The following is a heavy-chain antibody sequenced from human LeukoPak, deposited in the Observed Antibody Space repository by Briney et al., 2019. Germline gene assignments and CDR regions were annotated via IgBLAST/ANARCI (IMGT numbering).Heavy chain of an antibody. CDR2: INPNSGGT. CDR1: GYTFTGYY. V-gene: IGHV1-2*06. CDR3: ARDSGIVGANDAFDI. J-gene: IGHJ3*02. D-gene: IGHD1-26*01. Sequence: ASVKVSCKASGYTFTGYYMHWVRRAPGQGLEWMGRINPNSGGTNYAQKFQGRVTMTRDTPISTAYMELSRLRSDDTAVYYCARDSGIVGANDAFDIWGQGTMVTVSS.